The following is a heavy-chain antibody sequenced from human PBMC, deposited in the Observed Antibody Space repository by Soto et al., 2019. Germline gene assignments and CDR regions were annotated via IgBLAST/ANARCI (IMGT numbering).Heavy chain of an antibody. CDR2: ISSSSSNI. CDR1: GFTFSSYT. J-gene: IGHJ1*01. D-gene: IGHD6-13*01. V-gene: IGHV3-48*01. CDR3: ARDLGSSWYPEYFQH. Sequence: GGSLRLSCAASGFTFSSYTMNWVRQAPGKGLEWVSYISSSSSNIYYADSVKGRFTISRDNAKNSLYLQMNSLRAEDTAVYYCARDLGSSWYPEYFQHWGQGTLVTVSS.